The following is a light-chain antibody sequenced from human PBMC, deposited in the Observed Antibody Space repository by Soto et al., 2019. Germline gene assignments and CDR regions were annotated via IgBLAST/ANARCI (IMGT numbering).Light chain of an antibody. CDR2: EVT. V-gene: IGLV2-14*01. CDR3: SSYTSSSPCV. J-gene: IGLJ1*01. Sequence: SVLTQPASVSGSPGQSITISCTGTSSDVGGYKYVSWYQQHPGKAPKLLIYEVTNRPSGVSNRFSGSKSGNTASLTISGLQAEDEADYYCSSYTSSSPCVFGTGTKVTVL. CDR1: SSDVGGYKY.